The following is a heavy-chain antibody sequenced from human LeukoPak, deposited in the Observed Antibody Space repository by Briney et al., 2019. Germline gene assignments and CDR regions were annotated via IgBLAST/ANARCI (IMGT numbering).Heavy chain of an antibody. D-gene: IGHD2-15*01. CDR3: ARVGSLCSGGSCYSGWFDP. J-gene: IGHJ5*02. Sequence: GASVKVSCKASGGTFSSYAISWVRQAPGQGLEWMGGIIPIFGTANYAQKFQGRVTITADESTSTAYMELSSLRSEDTAVYYCARVGSLCSGGSCYSGWFDPWGQGTLVTVSS. CDR2: IIPIFGTA. V-gene: IGHV1-69*13. CDR1: GGTFSSYA.